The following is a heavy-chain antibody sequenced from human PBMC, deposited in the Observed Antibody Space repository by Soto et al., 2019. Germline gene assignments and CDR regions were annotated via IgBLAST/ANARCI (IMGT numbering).Heavy chain of an antibody. V-gene: IGHV1-69*13. CDR3: ARNGTYSSSLSQYSGMDV. CDR2: IVPMFGTA. D-gene: IGHD6-6*01. Sequence: SVKVSCKASGGTFANFIMNWVRQTPGQGLEWMGGIVPMFGTATYAEKFKGRVTISATESTSTAYMELTSPRSEDTAVYYCARNGTYSSSLSQYSGMDVWGQGTTVTVSS. J-gene: IGHJ6*02. CDR1: GGTFANFI.